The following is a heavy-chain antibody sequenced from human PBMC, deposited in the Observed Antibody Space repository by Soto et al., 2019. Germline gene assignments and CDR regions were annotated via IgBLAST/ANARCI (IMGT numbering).Heavy chain of an antibody. D-gene: IGHD1-26*01. CDR2: ISFDETRT. CDR3: ARLDLKYLGGYYYYYGMDV. V-gene: IGHV3-74*01. J-gene: IGHJ6*02. Sequence: PGGSLRRSCAASGFTFSSYWMHWVRQGPGKGLVWISRISFDETRTDYADSVKGRFTISRDNAKDTLYLQMNSLRAEDTAVYYCARLDLKYLGGYYYYYGMDVWGQGTTVTVSS. CDR1: GFTFSSYW.